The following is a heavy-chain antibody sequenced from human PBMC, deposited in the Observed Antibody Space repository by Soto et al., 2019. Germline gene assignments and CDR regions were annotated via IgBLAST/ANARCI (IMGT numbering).Heavy chain of an antibody. CDR3: AREVSLGEYSSSWPNWFDP. J-gene: IGHJ5*02. CDR1: VGSISSYY. V-gene: IGHV4-59*01. Sequence: PTETLSLTCTVSVGSISSYYWSWIRQPPGKGLEWIGYIYYSGSTNYNPSLKSRVTISVDTSKNQFSLQLSSVTAADTAVYYCAREVSLGEYSSSWPNWFDPWGKGTLVTVPS. CDR2: IYYSGST. D-gene: IGHD6-13*01.